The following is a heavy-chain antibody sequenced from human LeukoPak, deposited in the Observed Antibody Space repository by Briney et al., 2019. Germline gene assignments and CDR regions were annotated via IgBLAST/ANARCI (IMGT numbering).Heavy chain of an antibody. CDR3: ARGTIFGVVIDY. CDR1: GGSISSSY. D-gene: IGHD3-3*02. CDR2: IYYSSGT. J-gene: IGHJ4*02. V-gene: IGHV4-59*01. Sequence: SETLSLTYAVSGGSISSSYWIWMRRPPGKGREGMGYIYYSSGTNYNPSLKRRVTISLDTSKNPLSLKLSSVTAADTAVYYCARGTIFGVVIDYWGQGTLVTVSS.